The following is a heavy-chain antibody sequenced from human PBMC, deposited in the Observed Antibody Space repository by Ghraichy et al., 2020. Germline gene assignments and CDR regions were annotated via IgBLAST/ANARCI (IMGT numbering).Heavy chain of an antibody. D-gene: IGHD1-26*01. CDR3: ARALVGWELLAEAFDI. Sequence: SQTLSLTCAISGDSVSSNSAAWNWIRQSPSRVLEWLGRTYYRSKWYNDYAVSVKSRITINPDTSKNQFSLQLNSVTPEDTAVYYCARALVGWELLAEAFDIWGQGTMVTVSS. CDR2: TYYRSKWYN. CDR1: GDSVSSNSAA. J-gene: IGHJ3*02. V-gene: IGHV6-1*01.